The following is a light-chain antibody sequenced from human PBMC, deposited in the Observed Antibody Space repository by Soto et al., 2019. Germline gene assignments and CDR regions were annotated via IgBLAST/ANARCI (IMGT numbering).Light chain of an antibody. V-gene: IGKV3-20*01. CDR1: QSVSSTY. J-gene: IGKJ5*01. Sequence: EIVLTQSPGTMSLSPGERDTLSCRASQSVSSTYLAWYQQKPGQAPRLRIYGASSRATGIPDRFSGSGSGTDFTLTISRLETEDFAVYFCQQYGTSPRTFGQGTRLE. CDR3: QQYGTSPRT. CDR2: GAS.